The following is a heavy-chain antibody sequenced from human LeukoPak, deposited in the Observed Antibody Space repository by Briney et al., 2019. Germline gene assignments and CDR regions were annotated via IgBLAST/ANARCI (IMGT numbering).Heavy chain of an antibody. J-gene: IGHJ4*02. D-gene: IGHD3-10*01. CDR3: AILAETMVRGVIISLLDY. V-gene: IGHV3-21*01. Sequence: GGSLRLSCAASGFTFDDSGMSWVRQAPGKGLEWVSSISSSSSYIYYADSVKGRFTISRDNSKNTLYMQMNSLRAEGTAVYYCAILAETMVRGVIISLLDYWGQGTLVTVSS. CDR2: ISSSSSYI. CDR1: GFTFDDSG.